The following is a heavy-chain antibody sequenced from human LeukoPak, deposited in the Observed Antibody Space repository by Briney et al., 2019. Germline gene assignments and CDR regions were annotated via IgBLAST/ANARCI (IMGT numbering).Heavy chain of an antibody. CDR2: IYHSGST. Sequence: PSETLSLTCTVSGGSISSGGYYWSWIRQPPGKGLEWIGYIYHSGSTYYNPSLKSRVTISVDRSKNQFSLKLSSVTAADTAVYYCARDYLSGSLPGPWGQGTLVTVSS. CDR1: GGSISSGGYY. V-gene: IGHV4-30-2*01. J-gene: IGHJ5*02. CDR3: ARDYLSGSLPGP. D-gene: IGHD1-26*01.